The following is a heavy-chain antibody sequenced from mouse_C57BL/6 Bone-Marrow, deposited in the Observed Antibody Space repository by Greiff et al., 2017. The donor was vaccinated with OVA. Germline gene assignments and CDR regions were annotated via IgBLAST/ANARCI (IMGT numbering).Heavy chain of an antibody. J-gene: IGHJ3*01. CDR2: INPSTGGT. Sequence: VQLQQSGAELARPGASVKLSCKASGYSFTGYYMNWVKQSPEKSLEWIGEINPSTGGTTYNQKFKAKATLTVDKSSSTAYMQLKSQTSEDSAVYYCARWDGYFWFAYWGQGTLVTVSA. D-gene: IGHD2-3*01. CDR1: GYSFTGYY. CDR3: ARWDGYFWFAY. V-gene: IGHV1-42*01.